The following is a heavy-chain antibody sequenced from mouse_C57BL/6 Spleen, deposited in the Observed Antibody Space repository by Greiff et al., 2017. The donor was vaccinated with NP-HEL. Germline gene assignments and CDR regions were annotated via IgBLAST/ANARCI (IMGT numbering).Heavy chain of an antibody. V-gene: IGHV2-2*01. Sequence: QVQLQQSGPGLVQPSQSLSITCTVSGFSLTSYGVHWVRQSPGKGLEWLGVIWSGGSTDYNAAFISRLSISKDNSKSQVFFKMNSLQADDTAIYYCARKSHYYGSSYAMDYWGQGTSVTVSS. CDR3: ARKSHYYGSSYAMDY. J-gene: IGHJ4*01. CDR2: IWSGGST. D-gene: IGHD1-1*01. CDR1: GFSLTSYG.